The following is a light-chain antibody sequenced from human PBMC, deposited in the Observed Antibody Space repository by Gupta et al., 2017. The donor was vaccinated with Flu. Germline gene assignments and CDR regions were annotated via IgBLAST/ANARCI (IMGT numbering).Light chain of an antibody. CDR2: EVS. J-gene: IGLJ2*01. CDR1: NSDMGADNY. V-gene: IGLV2-14*01. Sequence: QSALPPPASVSGPPGQRLALSCSRTNSDMGADNYVSWYQQHPAKAPILRTYEVSNRPSGVSTRFSCAKSATMDSLTIYGVEAENESDYYCDTCGAVGVLGGGTKVTVL. CDR3: DTCGAVGV.